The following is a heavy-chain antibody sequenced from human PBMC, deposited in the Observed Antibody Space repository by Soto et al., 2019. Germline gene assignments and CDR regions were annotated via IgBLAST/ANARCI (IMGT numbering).Heavy chain of an antibody. J-gene: IGHJ4*02. CDR3: ARVGGARYPKNYFDY. Sequence: SETLPLTCTVSGGSISSGVYYWSWIRQHPGKGLEWIGYIYYSGSTYYNPSLKSRVTISVDTSKNQFSLKLSSVTAADTAVYYCARVGGARYPKNYFDYWGQGTLVTVSS. CDR1: GGSISSGVYY. V-gene: IGHV4-31*03. D-gene: IGHD3-10*01. CDR2: IYYSGST.